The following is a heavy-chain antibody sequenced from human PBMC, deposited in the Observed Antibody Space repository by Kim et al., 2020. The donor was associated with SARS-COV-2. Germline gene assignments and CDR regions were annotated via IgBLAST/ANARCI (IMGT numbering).Heavy chain of an antibody. V-gene: IGHV4-34*01. Sequence: SETLSLTCAVYGGSFSGYYWSWIRQPPGKGLEWIGEINHSGSTNYNPSLKSRVTISVDTSKNQFSLKLSSVTAADTAVYYCAGKGFMTPPDYWGQGTLVTVSS. D-gene: IGHD2-15*01. CDR2: INHSGST. CDR1: GGSFSGYY. CDR3: AGKGFMTPPDY. J-gene: IGHJ4*02.